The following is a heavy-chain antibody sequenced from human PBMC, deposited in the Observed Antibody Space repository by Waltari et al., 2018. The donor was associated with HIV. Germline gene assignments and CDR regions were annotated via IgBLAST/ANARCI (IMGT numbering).Heavy chain of an antibody. CDR2: IYHSGST. Sequence: QVQLQESGPGLVKPSETLSLPCAVSGYSISTGSYWGWIRQPPGKGLEWIGSIYHSGSTYYNPSLRSRVAISVDTSKNQFSLNLNSVTAADTAVYYCARDQILRFLEWSFDYWGQGILVTVS. V-gene: IGHV4-38-2*02. J-gene: IGHJ4*02. CDR3: ARDQILRFLEWSFDY. D-gene: IGHD3-3*01. CDR1: GYSISTGSY.